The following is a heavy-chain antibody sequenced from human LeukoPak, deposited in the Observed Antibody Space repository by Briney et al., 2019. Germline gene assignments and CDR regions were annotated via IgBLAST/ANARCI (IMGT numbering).Heavy chain of an antibody. V-gene: IGHV3-23*01. CDR1: GFTFSSYA. CDR2: ISTDGGYT. J-gene: IGHJ4*02. CDR3: AQQLGYCSSGSCYFTY. D-gene: IGHD2-15*01. Sequence: SLRLSCAASGFTFSSYAMSWVRQAPGKGLEWVSAISTDGGYTYYADSVKGRFSISRDNSKNTVHLQMNSLRAEDTAIYYCAQQLGYCSSGSCYFTYWGQGTLVTVSS.